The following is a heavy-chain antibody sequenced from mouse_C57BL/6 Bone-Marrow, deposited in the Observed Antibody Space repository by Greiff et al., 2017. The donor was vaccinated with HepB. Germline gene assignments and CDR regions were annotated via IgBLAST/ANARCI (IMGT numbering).Heavy chain of an antibody. D-gene: IGHD1-1*01. CDR3: ARDAPLLRKSYWYFDV. CDR1: GFTFSDFY. CDR2: SRNKANDYTT. V-gene: IGHV7-1*01. J-gene: IGHJ1*03. Sequence: EVKLVESGGGLVQSGRSLRLSCATSGFTFSDFYMEWVRQAPGKGLEWIAASRNKANDYTTEYSASVKGRFIVSRDTSQSILYLQMNALRAEDTAIYYCARDAPLLRKSYWYFDVWGTGTTVTVSS.